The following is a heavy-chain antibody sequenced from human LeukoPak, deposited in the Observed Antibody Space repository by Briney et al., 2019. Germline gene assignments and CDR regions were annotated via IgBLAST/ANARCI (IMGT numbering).Heavy chain of an antibody. V-gene: IGHV3-7*01. CDR3: ARDQSSYYDSSGYLDY. D-gene: IGHD3-22*01. CDR1: GFTFSSYW. Sequence: GGSLRLSCAASGFTFSSYWMSWVRQAPGKGLEWVANIKQDGSEKYYVDSVKGRFTISRDNAKNSLYLQMNSLRAEDTAVYYCARDQSSYYDSSGYLDYWGQGTLVTVSS. J-gene: IGHJ4*02. CDR2: IKQDGSEK.